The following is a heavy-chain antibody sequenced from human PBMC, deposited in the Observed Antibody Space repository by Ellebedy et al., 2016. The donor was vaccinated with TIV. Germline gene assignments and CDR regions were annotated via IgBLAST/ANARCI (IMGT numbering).Heavy chain of an antibody. CDR3: ARDLGGYSYVHFDY. D-gene: IGHD5-18*01. J-gene: IGHJ4*02. Sequence: ASVKVSXXASGYTFTSYSISWVRQAPGQGLEWMGIINPSGGSTSYAQKFQGRVTMTRNTSISTAYMELSSLRSEDTAVYYCARDLGGYSYVHFDYWGQGTLVTVSS. V-gene: IGHV1-46*01. CDR2: INPSGGST. CDR1: GYTFTSYS.